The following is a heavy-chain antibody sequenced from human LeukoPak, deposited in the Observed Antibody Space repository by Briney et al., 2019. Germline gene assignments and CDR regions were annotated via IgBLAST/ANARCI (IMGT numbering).Heavy chain of an antibody. Sequence: TTSETLSLTCTVSGGSISSYYWSWIRQPPGKGLEWIGYIYYSGSTNSNPSLKSRVTISVDTSKNQFSLKLSSVTAADTAVYYCARGVDYGDDNWFDPWGQGTLVTVSS. D-gene: IGHD4-17*01. J-gene: IGHJ5*02. CDR1: GGSISSYY. V-gene: IGHV4-59*01. CDR2: IYYSGST. CDR3: ARGVDYGDDNWFDP.